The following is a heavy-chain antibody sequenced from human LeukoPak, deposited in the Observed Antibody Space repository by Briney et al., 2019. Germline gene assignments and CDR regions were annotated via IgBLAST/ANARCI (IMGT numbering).Heavy chain of an antibody. D-gene: IGHD3-10*01. CDR2: IIPILGIE. V-gene: IGHV1-69*04. J-gene: IGHJ4*02. CDR3: ARDAXXGSGSYYNEDYFDY. CDR1: XGXXSSYA. Sequence: SVKVSCKASXGXXSSYAXXXVXXXXXXXXEWMGRIIPILGIEKYEQKFXXXVTITADKSTSTXYMELRSLRSEDTAVYYCARDAXXGSGSYYNEDYFDYWGQGTLVTVSS.